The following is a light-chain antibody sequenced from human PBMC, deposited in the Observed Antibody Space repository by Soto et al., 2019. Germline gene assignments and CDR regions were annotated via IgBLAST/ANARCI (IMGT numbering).Light chain of an antibody. CDR3: SSYGGNDWV. CDR1: SSDVGGYNY. V-gene: IGLV2-8*01. J-gene: IGLJ3*02. CDR2: EVH. Sequence: QSALTQPPSASGSLGQSVTFSCTGTSSDVGGYNYVSWYQQHPGKAPKLIVYEVHKLPSGVPDRFSGSKSGNTASLTVSGLQAEDEADYHCSSYGGNDWVFGGGTKLTVL.